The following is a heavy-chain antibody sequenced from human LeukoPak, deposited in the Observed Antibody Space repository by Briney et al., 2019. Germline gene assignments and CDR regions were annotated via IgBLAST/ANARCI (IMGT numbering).Heavy chain of an antibody. J-gene: IGHJ4*02. V-gene: IGHV3-15*01. CDR2: IQSITDGGTT. CDR3: TIDYDYAWGSYRLAY. CDR1: GFTISEAW. Sequence: PGGSLRLSCAASGFTISEAWMTWVRQAPGKGLEWVGCIQSITDGGTTDYAAPVKGRFTISRDDSKNTLYLQLNSLKTEDTAMYYCTIDYDYAWGSYRLAYWGQGALVTVSS. D-gene: IGHD3-16*02.